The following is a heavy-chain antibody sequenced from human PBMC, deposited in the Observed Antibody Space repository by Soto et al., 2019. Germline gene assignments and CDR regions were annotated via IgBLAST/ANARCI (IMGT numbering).Heavy chain of an antibody. D-gene: IGHD4-17*01. CDR2: IRSKSNSYAT. Sequence: EVQLVESGGGLVQPGGSLKLSCAVSGFTISGSAMHWVRQASGKGLEWVGRIRSKSNSYATAYAASVKGRFTISRDDSKNTAYLQMNSLNTEDTAVYYCTRGYGDYVRDYWGQGTLVTVSS. CDR3: TRGYGDYVRDY. V-gene: IGHV3-73*01. CDR1: GFTISGSA. J-gene: IGHJ4*02.